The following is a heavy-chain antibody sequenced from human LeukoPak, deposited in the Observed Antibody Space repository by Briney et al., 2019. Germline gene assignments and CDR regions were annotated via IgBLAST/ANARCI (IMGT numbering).Heavy chain of an antibody. CDR1: GYTFTGYY. CDR3: ARNDYYDFWSGYSHYYYYYMDV. CDR2: INPNSGGT. D-gene: IGHD3-3*01. V-gene: IGHV1-2*02. Sequence: ASVKVSCTASGYTFTGYYMHWVRQAPGQGLEWMGWINPNSGGTNYAQKFQGRVTMTRDTSISTAYMELSRLRSDDTAVYYCARNDYYDFWSGYSHYYYYYMDVWGKGTTVTVSS. J-gene: IGHJ6*03.